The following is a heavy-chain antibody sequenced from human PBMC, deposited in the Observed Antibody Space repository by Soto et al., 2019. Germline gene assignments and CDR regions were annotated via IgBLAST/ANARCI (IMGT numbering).Heavy chain of an antibody. Sequence: PSETLSLTCTVSGGSISSYYWSWIRQPAGKGLEWIGRIYTSGSTNYNPSLKSRVTMSVDTSKNQFPLKLSSVTAADTAVYYLAGASPPYYNYCMDVWGQGTTVTVSS. CDR3: AGASPPYYNYCMDV. CDR2: IYTSGST. CDR1: GGSISSYY. J-gene: IGHJ6*02. V-gene: IGHV4-4*07.